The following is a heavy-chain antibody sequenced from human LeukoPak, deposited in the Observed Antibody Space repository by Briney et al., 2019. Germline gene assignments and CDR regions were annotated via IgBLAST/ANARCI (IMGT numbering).Heavy chain of an antibody. CDR1: GFIVNSNY. J-gene: IGHJ5*02. CDR2: IHSDGST. CDR3: AREYCTSGVCCFDP. D-gene: IGHD2-8*01. Sequence: GASLRLSCAASGFIVNSNYMSWVRQAPGEGLEWVSVIHSDGSTYYADSVKGRFTISRDNSKNALFLQMNSLRAEDTAVYYCAREYCTSGVCCFDPWSQGTLVTVSS. V-gene: IGHV3-53*01.